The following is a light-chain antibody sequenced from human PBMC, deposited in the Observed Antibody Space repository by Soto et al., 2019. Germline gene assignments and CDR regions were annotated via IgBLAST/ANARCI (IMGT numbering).Light chain of an antibody. V-gene: IGKV1-6*01. J-gene: IGKJ1*01. CDR3: LQDFNFPRK. CDR1: QGIRRD. CDR2: SAS. Sequence: AIQMTQSPSSLSASVGDTVTITCRASQGIRRDLSWYQQKPGEAPKLLIYSASDLQGAVPSRFRGSGSGTDFTLTISSLQPEEFATYYCLQDFNFPRKFGQGTNVEV.